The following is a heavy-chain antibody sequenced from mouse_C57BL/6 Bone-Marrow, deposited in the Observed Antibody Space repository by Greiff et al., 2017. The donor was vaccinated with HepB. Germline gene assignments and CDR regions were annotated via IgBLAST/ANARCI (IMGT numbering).Heavy chain of an antibody. CDR2: IYWDDDK. D-gene: IGHD2-5*01. Sequence: ESGPGILQSSQTLSLTCSFSGFSLSTSGMGVSWIRQPSGKGLEWLAHIYWDDDKRYNPSLKSRLTISKDTSRNQVFLKITSGDTADTATYYCARRASYYSNYGYWYFDVWGTGTTVTVSS. CDR3: ARRASYYSNYGYWYFDV. V-gene: IGHV8-12*01. CDR1: GFSLSTSGMG. J-gene: IGHJ1*03.